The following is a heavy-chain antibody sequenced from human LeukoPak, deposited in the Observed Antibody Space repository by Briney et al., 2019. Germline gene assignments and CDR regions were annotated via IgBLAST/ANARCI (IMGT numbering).Heavy chain of an antibody. CDR2: IIPIFGTA. J-gene: IGHJ6*02. D-gene: IGHD1-14*01. CDR3: ARPSRRGYYYYYGMDV. V-gene: IGHV1-69*13. Sequence: VASVKVSCKASGGTFSSYAISWVRQAPGQGLEWMGGIIPIFGTANYAQKFQGRVTITADESTSTAYMELSSLRSEDTAVYYCARPSRRGYYYYYGMDVWGQGTTVTVSS. CDR1: GGTFSSYA.